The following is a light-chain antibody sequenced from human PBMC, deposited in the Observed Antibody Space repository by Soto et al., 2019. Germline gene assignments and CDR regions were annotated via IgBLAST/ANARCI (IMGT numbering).Light chain of an antibody. J-gene: IGKJ1*01. CDR2: DAS. Sequence: EIVLTQSPATLSLSPGDRVTLSCRASQSVSTYLAWYQQKPGQPPSLLIYDASNRATGIPARFSGSGSGTDFTLTISSLEPEDIAVYYCQQRSNWPVTFGQGTNVEI. V-gene: IGKV3-11*01. CDR3: QQRSNWPVT. CDR1: QSVSTY.